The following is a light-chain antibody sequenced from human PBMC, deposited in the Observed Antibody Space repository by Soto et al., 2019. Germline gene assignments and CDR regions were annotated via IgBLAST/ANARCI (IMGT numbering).Light chain of an antibody. Sequence: EIVLTQSPFTLSLSPGERATLSCRASQSVSSNLAWYQQKPGQAPGLLIYGASTRATGIPARFSGSGSGTEFTLTISSLQSEDFAVYYCQQYNNWPLTFGGGTKVDI. CDR1: QSVSSN. CDR2: GAS. J-gene: IGKJ4*01. V-gene: IGKV3-15*01. CDR3: QQYNNWPLT.